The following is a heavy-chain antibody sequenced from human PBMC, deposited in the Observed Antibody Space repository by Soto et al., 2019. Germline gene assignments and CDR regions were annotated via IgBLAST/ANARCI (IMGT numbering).Heavy chain of an antibody. CDR2: INSDGSST. CDR1: GFTFSSYW. CDR3: AREDTPAEPSRYFDY. V-gene: IGHV3-74*01. J-gene: IGHJ4*02. D-gene: IGHD3-16*02. Sequence: PGGSLRLSCAASGFTFSSYWMHWVRQAPGKGLVWVSRINSDGSSTSYADSVKGRFTISRDNAKNTLYLQMNSLRAEDTAVYYCAREDTPAEPSRYFDYWGQGTLVTVSS.